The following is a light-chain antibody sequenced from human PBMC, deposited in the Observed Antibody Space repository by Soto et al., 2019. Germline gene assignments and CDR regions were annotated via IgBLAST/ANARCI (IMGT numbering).Light chain of an antibody. J-gene: IGKJ2*01. CDR3: MQTLQTPYT. V-gene: IGKV2-28*01. CDR2: LGS. Sequence: DIVMTQSPLSLPVTPGEPASISCRSSQSLLYGAGYMYVDWYLQKPGQPPQLLIFLGSNRAPGVPERFSGSVSGSDFTLKISRVETEDLGVYYCMQTLQTPYTFGRGTKLEIK. CDR1: QSLLYGAGYMY.